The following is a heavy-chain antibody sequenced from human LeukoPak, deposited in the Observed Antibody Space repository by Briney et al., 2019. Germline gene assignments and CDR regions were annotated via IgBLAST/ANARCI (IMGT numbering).Heavy chain of an antibody. CDR3: VRDDQWAFDI. V-gene: IGHV3-64*01. CDR2: ITSNGGST. D-gene: IGHD2-8*01. CDR1: GFTFSSYA. J-gene: IGHJ3*02. Sequence: QSGGSLRLSCAASGFTFSSYAMYWVRQAPGKGLEYVSAITSNGGSTYYANSVKGRFTISRDNSKNTLYLQMGSLGAEDTAIYYCVRDDQWAFDIWGQGTMVTVSP.